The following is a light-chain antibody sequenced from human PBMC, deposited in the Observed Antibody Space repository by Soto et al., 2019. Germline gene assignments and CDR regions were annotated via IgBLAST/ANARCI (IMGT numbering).Light chain of an antibody. Sequence: EIVMTQSPATLSVSPGERATLSCRASQSVSNNLAWYQQKPGQAPRLLIYGASTRAPGIPARFSGSGSGTEFTLTISSLQSEDFAVYYCQQYNNWPLLFGGGTKVEIK. CDR2: GAS. V-gene: IGKV3-15*01. J-gene: IGKJ4*01. CDR3: QQYNNWPLL. CDR1: QSVSNN.